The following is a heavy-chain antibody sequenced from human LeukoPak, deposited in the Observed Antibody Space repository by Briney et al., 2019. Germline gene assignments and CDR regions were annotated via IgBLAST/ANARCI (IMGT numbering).Heavy chain of an antibody. CDR1: GYSFTNYW. Sequence: GESLKISCQASGYSFTNYWISWVRQMPGKGLEWMGRIDPTDSYVNYSPSFQGHVTISADKSISTVYLKWSSLKASDSAMFYCARVRFNGMDVWGQGTTVTVSS. CDR3: ARVRFNGMDV. CDR2: IDPTDSYV. J-gene: IGHJ6*02. V-gene: IGHV5-10-1*01.